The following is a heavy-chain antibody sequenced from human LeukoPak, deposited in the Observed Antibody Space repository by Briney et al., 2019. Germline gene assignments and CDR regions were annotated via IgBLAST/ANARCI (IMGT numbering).Heavy chain of an antibody. V-gene: IGHV1-2*02. Sequence: ASVKVSCKASGYTFTGYYMHWVRQAPGQALEWMGWINPNSGGTNYAQKFQGRVTMTRDTSISTAYMELSRLRSDDTAVYYCARGSTPAATPYYYYYYMDVWGKGTTVTISS. CDR2: INPNSGGT. CDR3: ARGSTPAATPYYYYYYMDV. J-gene: IGHJ6*03. CDR1: GYTFTGYY. D-gene: IGHD2-2*02.